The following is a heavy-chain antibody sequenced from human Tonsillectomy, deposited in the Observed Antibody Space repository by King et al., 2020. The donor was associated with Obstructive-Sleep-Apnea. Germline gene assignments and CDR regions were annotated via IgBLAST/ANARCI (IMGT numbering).Heavy chain of an antibody. CDR2: ITCSGRRI. J-gene: IGHJ4*02. V-gene: IGHV3-11*01. CDR3: VRDQSGWPSHYFDY. D-gene: IGHD6-19*01. Sequence: VQLVESGGGLVKPGGSLRLSCAASGFTFSDYYMSWVRQTPGKGLEWISYITCSGRRIHYADSVKGRFTISRDNAKNSVYLQMNSLRADDTAVYYCVRDQSGWPSHYFDYWGQGTLVTVSS. CDR1: GFTFSDYY.